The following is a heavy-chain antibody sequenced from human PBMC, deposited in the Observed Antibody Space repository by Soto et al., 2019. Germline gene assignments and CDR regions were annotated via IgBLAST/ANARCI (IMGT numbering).Heavy chain of an antibody. CDR1: GGSISSFNW. CDR3: ARTEAGVFHI. J-gene: IGHJ3*02. Sequence: QVHLQESGPGQVKASGTLSLTCAVSGGSISSFNWWSWVRQPPGRGLEWLGEIYHNGNTNYKPSLRSRLTMSVDKPKNHISLKLISVTAADTAVYYCARTEAGVFHIWGQGTMVSVSS. CDR2: IYHNGNT. D-gene: IGHD2-8*01. V-gene: IGHV4-4*02.